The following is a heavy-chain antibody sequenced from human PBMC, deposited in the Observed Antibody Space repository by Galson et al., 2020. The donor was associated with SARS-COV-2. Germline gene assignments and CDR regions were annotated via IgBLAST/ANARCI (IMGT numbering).Heavy chain of an antibody. CDR3: ARESRWDLYFDH. Sequence: SETLSLTCTVSGGSISSASYYWSWIRQPAGKGLEWIGRIYTSGNTNYNPSLKSRVTISVDSSKNKFSLKLSSVTAADTAVYYCARESRWDLYFDHWGQGTLVTVSS. CDR2: IYTSGNT. V-gene: IGHV4-61*02. J-gene: IGHJ4*02. D-gene: IGHD1-26*01. CDR1: GGSISSASYY.